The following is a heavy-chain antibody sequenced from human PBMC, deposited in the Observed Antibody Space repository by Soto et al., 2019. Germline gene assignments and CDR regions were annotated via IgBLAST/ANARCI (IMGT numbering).Heavy chain of an antibody. CDR3: VRDRCSASTCSRDSRWEFFDS. CDR1: GFTFSGYA. D-gene: IGHD2-2*01. CDR2: ISFDGRNE. J-gene: IGHJ4*02. Sequence: QVQLVESGGGVVQPGRSLRLSCAASGFTFSGYAIHWVRQPPGKGLEWVAVISFDGRNEYFADSVKGRFSVSRDNSKKMAYLQMDSLTPEDTAVFFCVRDRCSASTCSRDSRWEFFDSWGPGTLVTVSS. V-gene: IGHV3-30*04.